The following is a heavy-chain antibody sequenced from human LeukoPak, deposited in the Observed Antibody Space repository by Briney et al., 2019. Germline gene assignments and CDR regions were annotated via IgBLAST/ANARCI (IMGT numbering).Heavy chain of an antibody. CDR2: IYYSGDT. V-gene: IGHV4-59*08. CDR1: GGSFSGYY. Sequence: SETLSLTCAVYGGSFSGYYWSWIRQPPGKGLEWMGYIYYSGDTNYNPSLTSRVTISLEKSKNQFSLKLNSVTAADTAVYYCARRRGDFWSDYYAFDYWGQGTLVTISS. D-gene: IGHD3-3*01. CDR3: ARRRGDFWSDYYAFDY. J-gene: IGHJ4*02.